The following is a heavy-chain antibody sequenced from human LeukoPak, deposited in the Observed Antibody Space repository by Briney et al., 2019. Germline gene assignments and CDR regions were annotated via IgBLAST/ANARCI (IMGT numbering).Heavy chain of an antibody. CDR2: IYYSGST. D-gene: IGHD3-10*01. CDR3: ARGPSWFGELDY. V-gene: IGHV4-59*01. J-gene: IGHJ4*02. Sequence: SETLSLTCTVSGGSISSYYWNWIRQPPGKGLEWIGYIYYSGSTNYNPSLKSRVTVLVDTSKNQFSLKLSSVTAADTAVYYCARGPSWFGELDYWGQGTLVTVSS. CDR1: GGSISSYY.